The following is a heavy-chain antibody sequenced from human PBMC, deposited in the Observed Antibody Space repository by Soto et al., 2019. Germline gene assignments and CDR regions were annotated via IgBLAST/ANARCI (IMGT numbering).Heavy chain of an antibody. CDR1: GGSISSGCYY. D-gene: IGHD2-21*02. Sequence: SETLSLTCTVSGGSISSGCYYWSWIRQHPGKGLEWIGYIYYSGSTYYNPSLKSRVTISVDTSKNQFSLKLSSVTAADTAVYYCARDRPDAYCGGDCPSNWFDPWGQGTLVTVSS. V-gene: IGHV4-31*03. CDR3: ARDRPDAYCGGDCPSNWFDP. J-gene: IGHJ5*02. CDR2: IYYSGST.